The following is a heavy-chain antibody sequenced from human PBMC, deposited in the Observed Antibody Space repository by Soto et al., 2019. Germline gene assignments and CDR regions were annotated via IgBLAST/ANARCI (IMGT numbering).Heavy chain of an antibody. CDR3: AKGGGQRGNYVDY. Sequence: QVQLVESGGGVVQPGRSLRLSCAASGFTFSSYGMHWVRQAPGKGLEWVAVISYDGSNKYYADSVKGRFTISRDNSKNTLYLQMNSLRAEDTAVYYCAKGGGQRGNYVDYWGQGTLVTVSS. CDR2: ISYDGSNK. V-gene: IGHV3-30*18. CDR1: GFTFSSYG. D-gene: IGHD1-1*01. J-gene: IGHJ4*02.